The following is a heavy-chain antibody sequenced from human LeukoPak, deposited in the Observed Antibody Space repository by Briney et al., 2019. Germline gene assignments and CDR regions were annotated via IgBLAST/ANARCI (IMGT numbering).Heavy chain of an antibody. V-gene: IGHV4-39*07. D-gene: IGHD2-2*02. CDR1: GGSISSSSYY. CDR2: IYYSGST. J-gene: IGHJ6*03. Sequence: SETLSLTCTVSGGSISSSSYYWGWIRQPPGKGLEWIVSIYYSGSTYYNPSLKSRVTISVDTSKNQFFLKLSSVTAADTAVYYCARDTIVVVPAAIGSGYYYYYMDVWGKGTTVTVSS. CDR3: ARDTIVVVPAAIGSGYYYYYMDV.